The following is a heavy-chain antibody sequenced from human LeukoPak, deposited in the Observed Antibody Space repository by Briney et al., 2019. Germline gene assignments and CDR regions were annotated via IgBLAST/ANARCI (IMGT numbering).Heavy chain of an antibody. V-gene: IGHV3-49*03. CDR1: GFTFGDYV. CDR2: IRSKAYGGTT. J-gene: IGHJ4*02. D-gene: IGHD2-15*01. Sequence: GGSLRLSCTASGFTFGDYVMSWFRQAPGKGLEWVGFIRSKAYGGTTEYAASVKGRFTISRDDSKSIAYLQMNSLKTEDTAVYYCTRFPGYCSGGSCFKFDYWGQGTLVTVSS. CDR3: TRFPGYCSGGSCFKFDY.